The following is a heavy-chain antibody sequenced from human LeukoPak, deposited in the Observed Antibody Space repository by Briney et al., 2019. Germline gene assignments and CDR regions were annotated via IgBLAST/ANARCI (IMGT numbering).Heavy chain of an antibody. D-gene: IGHD6-13*01. J-gene: IGHJ4*02. CDR1: GFTFSSYA. Sequence: QPGGSLRLSCAASGFTFSSYAMSWVRQAPGKGLEWVSGISGSGASANYADSVKGRFPISRDFSKNTLDLQMRSLRAEDTAVYYCAKDKVAAAGPYYFDFWGQGALVTVSS. CDR2: ISGSGASA. CDR3: AKDKVAAAGPYYFDF. V-gene: IGHV3-23*01.